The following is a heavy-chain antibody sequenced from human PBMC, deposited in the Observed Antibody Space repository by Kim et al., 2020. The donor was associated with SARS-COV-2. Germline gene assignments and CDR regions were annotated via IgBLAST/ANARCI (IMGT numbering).Heavy chain of an antibody. Sequence: GGSLRLSCAASGFTFSSYAMHWVRQAPGKGLEWVAVISYDGSNKYYADSVKGRFTISRDNSKNTLYLQMNSLRAEDTAVYYCAREVGTWFDPWGQGTLVTVSS. J-gene: IGHJ5*02. V-gene: IGHV3-30*04. CDR3: AREVGTWFDP. CDR1: GFTFSSYA. D-gene: IGHD1-26*01. CDR2: ISYDGSNK.